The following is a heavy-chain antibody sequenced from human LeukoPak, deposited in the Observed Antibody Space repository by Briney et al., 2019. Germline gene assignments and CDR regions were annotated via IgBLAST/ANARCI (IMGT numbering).Heavy chain of an antibody. CDR1: GFTFSSYA. Sequence: GGSLRLSCAASGFTFSSYAMHWVRQAPGKGLEWVAVISYDGSNKYYADSVKGRFTISRDNSKNTLYLQMNSLRAEDTAVYYCARGGPYDFWSGYYRGDAFDIWGQGTMVTVSS. CDR3: ARGGPYDFWSGYYRGDAFDI. J-gene: IGHJ3*02. CDR2: ISYDGSNK. D-gene: IGHD3-3*01. V-gene: IGHV3-30-3*01.